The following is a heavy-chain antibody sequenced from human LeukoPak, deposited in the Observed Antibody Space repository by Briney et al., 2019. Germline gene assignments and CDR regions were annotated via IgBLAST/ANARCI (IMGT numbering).Heavy chain of an antibody. CDR1: GGSINSYY. CDR3: ARDFSAAGAFDY. V-gene: IGHV4-59*01. D-gene: IGHD6-25*01. Sequence: SETLSLTCTVSGGSINSYYWSWIRQPPGKGLEWIGYIYYSGSTNYNPSLKSRVTISVDTSKNQFSLKLSSVTAADTAVYYCARDFSAAGAFDYWGQGTLVTVSS. J-gene: IGHJ4*02. CDR2: IYYSGST.